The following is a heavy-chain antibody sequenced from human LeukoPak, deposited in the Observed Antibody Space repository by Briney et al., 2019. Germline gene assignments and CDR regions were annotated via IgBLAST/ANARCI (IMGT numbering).Heavy chain of an antibody. Sequence: AASVKVSCTASGFTFTSSAVQWVRQARGQRLEWIGWIVVGSGNTNYAQKFQERVTITRDMSTSTAYMELSSLRSEDTAVYYCARVGLYSVMGYYFDYWGQGTLVTVSS. J-gene: IGHJ4*02. CDR3: ARVGLYSVMGYYFDY. CDR1: GFTFTSSA. D-gene: IGHD1-26*01. V-gene: IGHV1-58*01. CDR2: IVVGSGNT.